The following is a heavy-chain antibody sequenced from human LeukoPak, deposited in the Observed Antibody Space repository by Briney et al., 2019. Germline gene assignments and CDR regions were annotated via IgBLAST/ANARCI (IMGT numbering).Heavy chain of an antibody. Sequence: SETLSLTWTVSGFSISSYCWSWIRQPPGKGLEWIGYIDYSGSTYNNASLKSGVTISVDTSKNQLSLMLNSVTAADTAVYYCARCPITMIVVAPDYWGQGTLVTVSS. V-gene: IGHV4-59*01. CDR2: IDYSGST. CDR3: ARCPITMIVVAPDY. CDR1: GFSISSYC. J-gene: IGHJ4*02. D-gene: IGHD3-22*01.